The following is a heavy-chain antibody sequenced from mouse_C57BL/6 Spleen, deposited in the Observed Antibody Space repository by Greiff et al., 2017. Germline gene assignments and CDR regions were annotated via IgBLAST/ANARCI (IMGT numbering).Heavy chain of an antibody. CDR2: INPSNGGT. Sequence: VKLQQPGTELVKPGASVKLSCKASGYTFTSYWMHWVKQRPGQGLEWIGNINPSNGGTNYNEKFKSKATLTVDKSSSTAYMQLSSLTSEDSAVYYCARGGVTAYGNYFDYWGQGTTLTVSS. CDR3: ARGGVTAYGNYFDY. J-gene: IGHJ2*01. D-gene: IGHD2-1*01. V-gene: IGHV1-53*01. CDR1: GYTFTSYW.